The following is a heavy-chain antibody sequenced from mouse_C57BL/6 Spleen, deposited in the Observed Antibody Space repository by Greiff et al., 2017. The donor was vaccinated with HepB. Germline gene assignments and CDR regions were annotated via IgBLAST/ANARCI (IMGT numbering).Heavy chain of an antibody. CDR2: IYPGSGST. V-gene: IGHV1-55*01. CDR3: ARWGISYAMDY. CDR1: GYTFTSYW. J-gene: IGHJ4*01. Sequence: QVQLQQPGAELVKPGASVKMSCKASGYTFTSYWITWVKQRPGQGLEWIGDIYPGSGSTNYNVKFKSKATLTVDTSSSTAYMQLSSLTSEDSAVYYCARWGISYAMDYWGQGTSVTVSS.